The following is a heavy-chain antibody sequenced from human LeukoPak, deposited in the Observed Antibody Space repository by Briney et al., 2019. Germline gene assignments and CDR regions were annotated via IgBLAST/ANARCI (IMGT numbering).Heavy chain of an antibody. J-gene: IGHJ4*02. CDR2: ISYDGSSK. CDR3: AVVWIQLWSAFDY. Sequence: GGSLRLSCAASGFNFSSYGMHWVRQAPGKGLEWVAVISYDGSSKYYADSVKGRFTISRDNSKNTLYLQMNSLRAEDTAVYYCAVVWIQLWSAFDYWGQGTLVTVSS. CDR1: GFNFSSYG. D-gene: IGHD5-18*01. V-gene: IGHV3-30*03.